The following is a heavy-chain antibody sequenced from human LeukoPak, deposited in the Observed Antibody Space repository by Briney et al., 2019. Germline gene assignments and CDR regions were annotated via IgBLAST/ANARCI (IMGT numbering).Heavy chain of an antibody. J-gene: IGHJ2*01. V-gene: IGHV4-30-4*01. Sequence: PSETLSLTCTVSGGSISSGDYYWSWIRQPPGKGLEWIGYIYYSGSTYYNPSLKSRVTISVDTSKNQFSLKLSSVTAADTAVYYCASTYYYDSSGYQKGYWYFDLWGRGTLVTVSS. CDR3: ASTYYYDSSGYQKGYWYFDL. CDR1: GGSISSGDYY. D-gene: IGHD3-22*01. CDR2: IYYSGST.